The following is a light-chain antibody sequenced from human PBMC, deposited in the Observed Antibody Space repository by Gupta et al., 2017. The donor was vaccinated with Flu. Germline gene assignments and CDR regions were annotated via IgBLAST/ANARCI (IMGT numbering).Light chain of an antibody. CDR2: VNSDGSY. Sequence: QLVVPHPPSAHPYLAVPARVICTLRSGHSSHAIAWHQQQPQTGPRYLMKVNSDGSYRKGDGIPDRFSGSSSGAERYLTISSLQSEDEADYYCQTWGAGNRVFGGGTKLTVL. CDR3: QTWGAGNRV. V-gene: IGLV4-69*01. CDR1: SGHSSHA. J-gene: IGLJ3*02.